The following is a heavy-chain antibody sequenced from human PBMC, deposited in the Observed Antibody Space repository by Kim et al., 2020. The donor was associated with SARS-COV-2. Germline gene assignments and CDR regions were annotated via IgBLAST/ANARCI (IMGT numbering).Heavy chain of an antibody. CDR3: TVEMATIGWGFDI. V-gene: IGHV3-49*03. Sequence: GGSLRLSCTASGFTFGDYAMSWFRQAPGKGLEWVGFIRSKAYGGTTEYAASVKGRFTISRDDSKSIAYLQMNSLKTEDTAVYYCTVEMATIGWGFDIWGQGTMVTVSS. D-gene: IGHD5-12*01. CDR2: IRSKAYGGTT. CDR1: GFTFGDYA. J-gene: IGHJ3*02.